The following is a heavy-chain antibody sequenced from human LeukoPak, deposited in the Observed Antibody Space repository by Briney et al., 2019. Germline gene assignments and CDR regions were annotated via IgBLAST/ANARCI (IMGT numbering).Heavy chain of an antibody. CDR1: GFTVSSNY. Sequence: PGGSLRLSCAASGFTVSSNYMSWVRQAPGKGLEWVSVIYSGGSTYYADSVRGRFTISRDNSKNTLYLQMNSLRAEDTAVYYCACYDFWSGYRYYWGQGTLSPSPQ. V-gene: IGHV3-66*02. CDR2: IYSGGST. J-gene: IGHJ4*02. CDR3: ACYDFWSGYRYY. D-gene: IGHD3-3*01.